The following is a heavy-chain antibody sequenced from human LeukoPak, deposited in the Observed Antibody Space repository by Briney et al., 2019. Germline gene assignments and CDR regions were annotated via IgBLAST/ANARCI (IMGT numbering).Heavy chain of an antibody. V-gene: IGHV3-21*04. CDR3: ARDPSDGTKAFDD. Sequence: GGSLRLSCTASGFTFTDYIMHWVRQAPGKGLEWVSSISGSGAYIYYADSVKGRFTISRDNSKNTLYLQMNSLRDEDTAVYYCARDPSDGTKAFDDWGQGTLVTVSS. J-gene: IGHJ4*02. CDR1: GFTFTDYI. CDR2: ISGSGAYI.